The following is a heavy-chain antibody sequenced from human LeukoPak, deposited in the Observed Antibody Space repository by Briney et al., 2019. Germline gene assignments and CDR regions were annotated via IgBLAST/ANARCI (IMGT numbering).Heavy chain of an antibody. D-gene: IGHD3-22*01. CDR2: IIPIFGTA. CDR1: GDTFSSYA. V-gene: IGHV1-69*13. Sequence: SVKVSCKASGDTFSSYAISWVRQAPGQGLEWMGGIIPIFGTANYAQKFQGRVTITADESTSTAYMELSSLRSEDTAVYYCARAAVISVAYYYYYYMDVWGKGTTVTVSS. J-gene: IGHJ6*03. CDR3: ARAAVISVAYYYYYYMDV.